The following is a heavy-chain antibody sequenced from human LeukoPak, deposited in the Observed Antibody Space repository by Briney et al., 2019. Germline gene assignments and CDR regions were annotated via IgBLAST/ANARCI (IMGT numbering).Heavy chain of an antibody. CDR2: IYYSGST. CDR1: GGSISSYY. CDR3: ASQGLTMVRGVGTNDY. V-gene: IGHV4-59*12. D-gene: IGHD3-10*01. Sequence: SETLSLTCTVSGGSISSYYWSWIRQPPGKGLEWIGYIYYSGSTNYNPSLKSRVTISVDTSKNQFSLKLSSVTAADTAVYYCASQGLTMVRGVGTNDYWGQGTLVTVSS. J-gene: IGHJ4*02.